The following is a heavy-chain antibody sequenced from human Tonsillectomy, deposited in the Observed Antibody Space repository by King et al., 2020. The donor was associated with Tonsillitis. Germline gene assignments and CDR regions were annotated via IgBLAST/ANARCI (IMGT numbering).Heavy chain of an antibody. V-gene: IGHV4-59*01. CDR2: IYYRGTT. D-gene: IGHD3-10*01. Sequence: VQLQESGPGLVKPSETLSLTCTVSGGSMSAYFWSWNRQPPGKPLEWIGYIYYRGTTKYNASLKSRVTISADTSKNQFSLKLTSVTAADTAVYYCARDFGSGTYYTRPLTYWGQGTLVTVSS. J-gene: IGHJ4*02. CDR3: ARDFGSGTYYTRPLTY. CDR1: GGSMSAYF.